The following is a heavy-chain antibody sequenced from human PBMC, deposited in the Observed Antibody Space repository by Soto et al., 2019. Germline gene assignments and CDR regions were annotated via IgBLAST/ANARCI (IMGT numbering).Heavy chain of an antibody. CDR3: VREGAPGGTATHLDY. CDR2: IWYNGKKN. CDR1: GFTFSSYG. V-gene: IGHV3-33*01. J-gene: IGHJ4*02. D-gene: IGHD1-26*01. Sequence: QVQLVESGGGVVQPGKSLRLSCAASGFTFSSYGLHWVRQAPGKGLERVGVIWYNGKKNYYADSVQGRFTISRDTSKNTLFLQMNSLRVEDTAVYYCVREGAPGGTATHLDYWGQGILVTVSS.